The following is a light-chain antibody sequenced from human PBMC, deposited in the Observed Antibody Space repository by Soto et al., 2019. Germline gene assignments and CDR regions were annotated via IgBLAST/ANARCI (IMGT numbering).Light chain of an antibody. J-gene: IGKJ1*01. CDR2: QTS. Sequence: EIVLTQSPATLSSFPGDRVTLSCRASQYINTRLAWYQHRPGQAPRLLIYQTSLRAAGIPARFSASGSGTDFTLTISDVQPEDFALYYCHQRQSWLRTFDQGTKVDI. V-gene: IGKV3-11*01. CDR1: QYINTR. CDR3: HQRQSWLRT.